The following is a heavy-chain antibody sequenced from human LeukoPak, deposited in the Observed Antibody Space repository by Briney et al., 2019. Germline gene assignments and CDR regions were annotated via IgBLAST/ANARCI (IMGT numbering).Heavy chain of an antibody. D-gene: IGHD2-2*01. CDR1: GGSFSRYY. CDR2: INHSGST. CDR3: ARVDSSSTRCYRLVVDY. Sequence: SETLSLTCAVYGGSFSRYYWSWIRQPPGKGLEWIGEINHSGSTNYNPSLKSRVTISVDTSKNQFSLKLSSVTAADTAVYYCARVDSSSTRCYRLVVDYWGQGTLVTVSS. V-gene: IGHV4-34*01. J-gene: IGHJ4*02.